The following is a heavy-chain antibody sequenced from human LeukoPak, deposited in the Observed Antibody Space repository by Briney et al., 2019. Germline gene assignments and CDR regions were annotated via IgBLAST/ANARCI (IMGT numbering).Heavy chain of an antibody. Sequence: SETLSLTCTVSGGSMSPYHWGWIRQPPGKGLEWTGYIYYSGSTNYNPSLKSRVTISVDTSKNQFSLKLSSVTAADTAVYYCARSFASPTGFDYWGRGTLVTVSS. CDR1: GGSMSPYH. J-gene: IGHJ4*02. D-gene: IGHD3-10*01. CDR2: IYYSGST. V-gene: IGHV4-59*08. CDR3: ARSFASPTGFDY.